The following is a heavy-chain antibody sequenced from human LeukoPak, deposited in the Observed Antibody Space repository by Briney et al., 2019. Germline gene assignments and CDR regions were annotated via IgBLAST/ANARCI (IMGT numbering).Heavy chain of an antibody. J-gene: IGHJ6*03. Sequence: GGSLRLSCAASGFTFSDYYMSWIRQAPGKGLEWVSYISSSGSTIHYADSVKGRFTISRDNAKNSLYLQMNSLRAEDTAVYYCARGAVAGTYYYYYYMDVWGKGTTVTVSS. CDR1: GFTFSDYY. CDR2: ISSSGSTI. V-gene: IGHV3-11*04. D-gene: IGHD6-19*01. CDR3: ARGAVAGTYYYYYYMDV.